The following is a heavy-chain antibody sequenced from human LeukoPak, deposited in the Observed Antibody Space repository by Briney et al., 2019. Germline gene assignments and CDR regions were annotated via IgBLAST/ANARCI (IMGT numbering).Heavy chain of an antibody. Sequence: GASVKVSCKASGGTFSSYAISWVRQAPGQGLEWMGGIIPIFGTANYAQKFQGRVTITADESTSTAYMELSSLRSEDTAVYYCAANSIIVVVVAAVDDAFDIWGQGTMVTVSS. V-gene: IGHV1-69*13. CDR2: IIPIFGTA. D-gene: IGHD2-15*01. J-gene: IGHJ3*02. CDR1: GGTFSSYA. CDR3: AANSIIVVVVAAVDDAFDI.